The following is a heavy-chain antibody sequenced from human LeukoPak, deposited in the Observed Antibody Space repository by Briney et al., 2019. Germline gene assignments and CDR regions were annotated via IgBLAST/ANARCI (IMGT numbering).Heavy chain of an antibody. CDR1: GGSFSGYY. Sequence: SETLSLTCAVYGGSFSGYYCSWIRQPPGKGLEWIGEINHSGSTNYNPSLKSRVTISVDTSKNQFSLKLSSVTAADTAVYYCARGGRATITDYWGQGTLVTVSS. J-gene: IGHJ4*02. V-gene: IGHV4-34*01. CDR3: ARGGRATITDY. D-gene: IGHD5-24*01. CDR2: INHSGST.